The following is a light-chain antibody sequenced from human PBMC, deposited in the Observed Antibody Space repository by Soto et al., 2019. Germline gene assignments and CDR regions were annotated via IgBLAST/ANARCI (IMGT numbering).Light chain of an antibody. CDR2: SSS. Sequence: DIQMTQSPSSLSASAGDTVTITCRASQNIADYLSWYQQKPGKAPKLLMYSSSILHDGVSSRFSGDGSGTAITLTITGLQPEDFATYYCLQTFTTHITFGGGTKVDIK. V-gene: IGKV1-39*01. J-gene: IGKJ4*01. CDR1: QNIADY. CDR3: LQTFTTHIT.